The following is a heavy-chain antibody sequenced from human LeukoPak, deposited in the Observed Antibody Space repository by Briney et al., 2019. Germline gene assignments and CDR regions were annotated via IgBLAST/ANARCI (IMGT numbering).Heavy chain of an antibody. CDR3: AREDIVVVPAATPYYFDY. Sequence: ASVKVSCKASGYTFTSYGISWVRQAPGQGLEWMGWISAYNGNTNYAQKLQGRVTMTTDTSTSTAYMELRILRSDDTAVNYCAREDIVVVPAATPYYFDYWGQGTLVTVSS. CDR2: ISAYNGNT. D-gene: IGHD2-2*01. V-gene: IGHV1-18*01. J-gene: IGHJ4*02. CDR1: GYTFTSYG.